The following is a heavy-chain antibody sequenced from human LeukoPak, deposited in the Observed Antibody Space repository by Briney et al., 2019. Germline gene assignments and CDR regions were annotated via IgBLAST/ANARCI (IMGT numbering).Heavy chain of an antibody. V-gene: IGHV1-8*01. CDR1: GYTFSSYD. CDR2: MNPSSGNT. D-gene: IGHD5-18*01. J-gene: IGHJ2*01. Sequence: ASVKVSCKAAGYTFSSYDINWVRQAPGQGLEYMGWMNPSSGNTGYTQKFQGRITMTRDTSIGTAYMELSSLKSEDTALYYCTRMRGYTHGYWYLDLWGRGTLVTVSS. CDR3: TRMRGYTHGYWYLDL.